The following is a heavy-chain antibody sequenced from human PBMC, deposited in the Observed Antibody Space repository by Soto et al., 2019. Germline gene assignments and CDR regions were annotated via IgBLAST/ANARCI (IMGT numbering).Heavy chain of an antibody. CDR1: GYTFTGYY. D-gene: IGHD1-26*01. CDR2: INPNSGGT. Sequence: QVQLVQSGAEVKKPGASVKVSCEASGYTFTGYYMHWVRQAPGQGLEWMGWINPNSGGTNYAQKFQGWVTMTRDTSISTAYMELSRLRSDDTAVYYCARAHPGAINNWFDPWGQGTLVTVSS. CDR3: ARAHPGAINNWFDP. J-gene: IGHJ5*02. V-gene: IGHV1-2*04.